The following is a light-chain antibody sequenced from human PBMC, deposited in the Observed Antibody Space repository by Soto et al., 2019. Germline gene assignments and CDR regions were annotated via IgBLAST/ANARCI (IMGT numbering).Light chain of an antibody. V-gene: IGKV3-20*01. CDR1: QSVSSID. Sequence: EIVLTQSPGTLSLSLGERATLSCRASQSVSSIDLAWYQQKPGQPPRLLIYGASSRATGIPDRFSGSGSGTDFTLTITRLESEDFAVYYCQQYGSSPVTFGQGTRLDIK. J-gene: IGKJ5*01. CDR2: GAS. CDR3: QQYGSSPVT.